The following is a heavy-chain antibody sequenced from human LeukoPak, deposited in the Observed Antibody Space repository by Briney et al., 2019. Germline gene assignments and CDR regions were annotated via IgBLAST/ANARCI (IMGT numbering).Heavy chain of an antibody. J-gene: IGHJ3*02. CDR1: GFIFSDQY. CDR3: VRRNYVAFDI. CDR2: TQNKANSYTM. Sequence: GGSLGLSCAVSGFIFSDQYMDWVRQAPGKGLEWVGRTQNKANSYTMDYAASVRGRFTISRDDSKNSLSLQMNSLKTEDTAVYYCVRRNYVAFDIWGQGTMVIVSS. D-gene: IGHD1-7*01. V-gene: IGHV3-72*01.